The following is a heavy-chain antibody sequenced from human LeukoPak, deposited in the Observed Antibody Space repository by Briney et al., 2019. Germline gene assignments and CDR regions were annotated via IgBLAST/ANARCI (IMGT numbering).Heavy chain of an antibody. CDR1: GLSFSDYS. CDR3: ARDPRSSGGIYYFDY. CDR2: ISSSSSYK. J-gene: IGHJ4*02. Sequence: GGSLRLSCAASGLSFSDYSMNWVRQAPGKGLEWVSSISSSSSYKYYADSVRGRFTISRDNAKNSLYLQMNSLRAEDTAVYYCARDPRSSGGIYYFDYWGQGTLVTVSS. V-gene: IGHV3-21*01. D-gene: IGHD6-19*01.